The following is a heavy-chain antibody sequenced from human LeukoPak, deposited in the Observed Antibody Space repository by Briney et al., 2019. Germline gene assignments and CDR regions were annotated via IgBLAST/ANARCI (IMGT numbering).Heavy chain of an antibody. J-gene: IGHJ4*02. V-gene: IGHV3-74*01. CDR2: ISTDASST. D-gene: IGHD4-11*01. Sequence: PGGSLRLSCAVSGFTVSSNYMSWVRQAPGKGLVWVSRISTDASSTTYADSVKGRFTISRDNAKDTLYLQMNSLRAEDTAVYYCTGHHQAYSRTYWGQGTLVTVSS. CDR1: GFTVSSNY. CDR3: TGHHQAYSRTY.